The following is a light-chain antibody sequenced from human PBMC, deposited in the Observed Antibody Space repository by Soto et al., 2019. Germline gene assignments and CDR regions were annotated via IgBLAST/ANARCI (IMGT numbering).Light chain of an antibody. J-gene: IGKJ4*01. CDR1: QSVSSY. CDR3: QQRSNWLT. Sequence: EIVLTQSPATLSLSPGERATLSCRASQSVSSYLAWYQQKPGQAPRLLIYDASNRATGIPARCSGGGSGTDFTLTISSLEPEDFEVYYCQQRSNWLTFGGGTKVEIK. CDR2: DAS. V-gene: IGKV3-11*01.